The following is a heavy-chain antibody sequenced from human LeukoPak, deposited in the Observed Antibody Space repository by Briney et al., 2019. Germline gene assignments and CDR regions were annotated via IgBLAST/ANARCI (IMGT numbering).Heavy chain of an antibody. J-gene: IGHJ3*02. CDR3: AKDRERGYSYGLSAFDI. CDR2: ISWNSGSI. CDR1: GFTFDDYA. D-gene: IGHD5-18*01. V-gene: IGHV3-9*03. Sequence: GGSLRLSCAASGFTFDDYAMHWVRQAPGKGLEWVSGISWNSGSIGYADSVKGRFTISRDNAKNSLYLQMNSLRAEDMALYYCAKDRERGYSYGLSAFDIWGQGTMVTVSS.